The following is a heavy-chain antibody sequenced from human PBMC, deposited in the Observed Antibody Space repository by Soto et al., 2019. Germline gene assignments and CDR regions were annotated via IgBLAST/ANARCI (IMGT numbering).Heavy chain of an antibody. Sequence: EVQLLESGGGLVQPGGSLRLSCAASGFTFSSYAMSWVRQAPGKGLEWVSAISGSGGSTYYADSVEGRFTISRDNSKNTLYLQMNSLRAEDTAVYYCAAPERGYNWNYGLYFDYWGQGTLVTVSS. V-gene: IGHV3-23*01. J-gene: IGHJ4*02. D-gene: IGHD1-7*01. CDR3: AAPERGYNWNYGLYFDY. CDR2: ISGSGGST. CDR1: GFTFSSYA.